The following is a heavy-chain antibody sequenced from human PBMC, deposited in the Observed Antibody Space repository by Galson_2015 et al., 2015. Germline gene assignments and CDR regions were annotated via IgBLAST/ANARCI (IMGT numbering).Heavy chain of an antibody. CDR2: INTNTGNP. CDR3: ARESDARSYYGMDV. V-gene: IGHV7-4-1*02. CDR1: GYTFTSYA. Sequence: SVQVSCKASGYTFTSYAMNWVRQAPGQGLEWMGWINTNTGNPTYAQGFTGRFVFSLDTSVSTAYLQISSLKAEDTAVYYCARESDARSYYGMDVWGQGTTVTVSS. J-gene: IGHJ6*02.